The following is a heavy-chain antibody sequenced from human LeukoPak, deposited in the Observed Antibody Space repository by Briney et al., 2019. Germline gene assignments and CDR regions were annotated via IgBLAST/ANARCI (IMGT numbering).Heavy chain of an antibody. CDR1: GGSFSGYY. Sequence: SETLSLTCAVYGGSFSGYYWGWIRPPPEKGLEWIGEINHRVSTNYNPSLKSRVTISVDTSKNQCSLKLSSVTAADTAVYYCARAGGFGELLYFSGGQGTLVTVSS. J-gene: IGHJ4*02. CDR3: ARAGGFGELLYFS. CDR2: INHRVST. V-gene: IGHV4-34*01. D-gene: IGHD3-10*01.